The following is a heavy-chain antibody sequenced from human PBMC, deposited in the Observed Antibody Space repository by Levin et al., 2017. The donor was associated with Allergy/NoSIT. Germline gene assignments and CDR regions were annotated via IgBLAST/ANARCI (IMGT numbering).Heavy chain of an antibody. J-gene: IGHJ4*02. V-gene: IGHV3-74*01. D-gene: IGHD2-15*01. CDR2: IHTDTSVT. CDR3: ARGGCSATSCLDY. Sequence: GESLKISCAASGFTFSSYYMHWVRQAPGKGLAWVSNIHTDTSVTNYADSVKGRFTISRDNAKNTLYLQMSSLRAEDTAVYYCARGGCSATSCLDYWGQGTLVTVSS. CDR1: GFTFSSYY.